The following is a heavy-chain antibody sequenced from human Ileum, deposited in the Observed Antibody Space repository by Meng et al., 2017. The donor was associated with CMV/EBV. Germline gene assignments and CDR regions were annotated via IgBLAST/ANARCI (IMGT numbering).Heavy chain of an antibody. Sequence: GESLKISCAASGFTFSSFGMHWVRQAPGQGLEWVAFIRYDGSEKYHADSVKGRFTISRDNSKNTLFLQMNSLRVEDTAMYYCTKGGMGSSHVTEFDYWGQGTLVTVSS. D-gene: IGHD6-6*01. CDR3: TKGGMGSSHVTEFDY. V-gene: IGHV3-30*02. J-gene: IGHJ4*02. CDR1: GFTFSSFG. CDR2: IRYDGSEK.